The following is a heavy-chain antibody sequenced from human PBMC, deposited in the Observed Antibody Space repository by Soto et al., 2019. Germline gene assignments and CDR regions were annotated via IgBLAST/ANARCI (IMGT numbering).Heavy chain of an antibody. V-gene: IGHV3-66*01. CDR3: AAVFVGL. J-gene: IGHJ4*02. Sequence: EVQLVESGGGLVQPGGSLRLSCAASGFTVINNYMSWVRQAPGKGLEWVSVIYSGGSTYYTDSVKGRFTISRDNSKNTLYLQMDSLRAEDTAVYYCAAVFVGLWGQGTLVTVSS. D-gene: IGHD2-21*01. CDR2: IYSGGST. CDR1: GFTVINNY.